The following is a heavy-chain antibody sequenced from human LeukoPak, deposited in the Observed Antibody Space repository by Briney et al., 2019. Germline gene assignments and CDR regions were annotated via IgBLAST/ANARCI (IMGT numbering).Heavy chain of an antibody. CDR3: ARDGERLYGDYVGGDY. Sequence: PSETLSLTCAVYGGSFSGYYWSWIRQPPGRGLEWIGEINHSGSTNYNPSLKSRVTISVDTSKKQFSLKLTSVTAADTAVYYCARDGERLYGDYVGGDYWGQGTLVTVSS. J-gene: IGHJ4*02. D-gene: IGHD4-17*01. CDR2: INHSGST. CDR1: GGSFSGYY. V-gene: IGHV4-34*01.